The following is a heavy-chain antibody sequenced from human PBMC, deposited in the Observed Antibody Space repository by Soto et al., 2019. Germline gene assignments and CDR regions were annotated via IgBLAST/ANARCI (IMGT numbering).Heavy chain of an antibody. CDR3: ASSSITIFGVAAEDAFDI. D-gene: IGHD3-3*01. CDR2: INPSGGST. V-gene: IGHV1-46*03. Sequence: ASVKVSCKASGYTFTSYYMHWVRQAPGQGLEWMGIINPSGGSTSYAQKFQGRVTMTRDTSTSTVYMELSSLRSEDTAVYYCASSSITIFGVAAEDAFDIWGQGTMVTVSS. J-gene: IGHJ3*02. CDR1: GYTFTSYY.